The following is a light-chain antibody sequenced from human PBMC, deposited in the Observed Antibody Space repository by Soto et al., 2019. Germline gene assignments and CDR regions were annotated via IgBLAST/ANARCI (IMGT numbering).Light chain of an antibody. V-gene: IGLV3-21*02. CDR1: NIGSYS. Sequence: SYELTQPPSMSVAPGQTARITCGGNNIGSYSVHWYQQKPGQAPILVVYDDSDRPSGIPERFSGSNTGNTATLTISRVEAGDEADYFCQVWHTSGDHWVFGGGTKVTVL. CDR3: QVWHTSGDHWV. J-gene: IGLJ3*02. CDR2: DDS.